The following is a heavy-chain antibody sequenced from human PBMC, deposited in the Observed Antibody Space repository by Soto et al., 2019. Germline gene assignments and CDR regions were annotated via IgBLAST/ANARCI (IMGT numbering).Heavy chain of an antibody. D-gene: IGHD4-17*01. V-gene: IGHV3-48*01. CDR3: ASLNAAGDYVSRFLFDY. J-gene: IGHJ4*02. Sequence: GGSLRLSCAASGFTFSSHSMNWVRQAPGKGLEWVSYISSSSSTIYYADSVKGRFTISRDNAKNSLYLQMNSLTAADTAVYYCASLNAAGDYVSRFLFDYWGQGTLVTVSS. CDR2: ISSSSSTI. CDR1: GFTFSSHS.